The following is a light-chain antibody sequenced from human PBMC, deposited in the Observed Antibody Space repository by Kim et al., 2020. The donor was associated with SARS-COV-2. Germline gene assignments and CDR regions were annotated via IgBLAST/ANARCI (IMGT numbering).Light chain of an antibody. CDR2: SAS. CDR3: QQRYTWPQIT. Sequence: EVVLTQSPATLSLSPGERATLSCRASQSVSTSLGWYQQRPGQAPRLLIFSASNRATGIPARFSGSGSGTDFTLTISSLEPEDFAVYYCQQRYTWPQITCGQGTRLEIK. J-gene: IGKJ5*01. V-gene: IGKV3-11*01. CDR1: QSVSTS.